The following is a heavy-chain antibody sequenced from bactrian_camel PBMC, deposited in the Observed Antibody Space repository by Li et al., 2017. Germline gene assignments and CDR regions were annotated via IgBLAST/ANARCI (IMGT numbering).Heavy chain of an antibody. CDR1: GHSFSSYY. Sequence: HVQLVESGGGSVQAGGSLRLSCAAIGHSFSSYYMGWVRQAPGKGLEWESDIANDGRYKYYQDSVKDRFTISRDNGENTVYLQTSSLKSEDTAVYYCYDDHGMGWGQGTQVTVS. CDR2: IANDGRYK. CDR3: YDDHGMG. J-gene: IGHJ4*01. V-gene: IGHV3S5*01. D-gene: IGHD3*01.